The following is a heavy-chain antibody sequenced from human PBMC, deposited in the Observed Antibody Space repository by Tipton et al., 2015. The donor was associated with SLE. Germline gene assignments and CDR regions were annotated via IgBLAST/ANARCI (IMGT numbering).Heavy chain of an antibody. CDR3: TRDVASSSPLYSFDL. J-gene: IGHJ3*01. D-gene: IGHD6-6*01. V-gene: IGHV3-7*05. CDR1: GFAFRNYW. CDR2: IKKDGSET. Sequence: GSLRLSCAASGFAFRNYWMSWVRRAPGKGLEWVANIKKDGSETYQVNSVKGRFTISRDNARNLPHLQMNSLRVEDTARYYCTRDVASSSPLYSFDLWGQGTMVTVSS.